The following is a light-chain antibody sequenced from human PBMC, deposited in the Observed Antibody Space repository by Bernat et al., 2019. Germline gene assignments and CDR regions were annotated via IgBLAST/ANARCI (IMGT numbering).Light chain of an antibody. CDR1: QSVSSSY. Sequence: EIVLTQSPGTLSLSPGETATLSCRASQSVSSSYLAWYQQKPGQAPRLLMYGTSSRATGIPDRFSGSVSGTDFTLTISRLEPEDFAVYYCQVYDNSPPAYTFGQGTTLEIQ. J-gene: IGKJ2*01. V-gene: IGKV3-20*01. CDR3: QVYDNSPPAYT. CDR2: GTS.